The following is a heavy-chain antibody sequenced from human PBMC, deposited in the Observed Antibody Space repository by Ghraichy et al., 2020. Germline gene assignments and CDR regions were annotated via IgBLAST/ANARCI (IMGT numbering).Heavy chain of an antibody. CDR3: AKGRKYIDFWSGYSKDGMDV. Sequence: WGSLRLSCAASGFTFSSYAMSWVRQAPGKGLEWVSTVSGSGGNTYYADSVKGRFTISRDNSKNTLYLQMNTLRVEDTAVFYCAKGRKYIDFWSGYSKDGMDVWGQGTTVTVSS. D-gene: IGHD3-3*01. CDR2: VSGSGGNT. J-gene: IGHJ6*02. CDR1: GFTFSSYA. V-gene: IGHV3-23*01.